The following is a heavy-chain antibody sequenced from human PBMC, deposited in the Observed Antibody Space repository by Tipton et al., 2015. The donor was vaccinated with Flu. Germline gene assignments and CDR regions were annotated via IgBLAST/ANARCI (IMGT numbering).Heavy chain of an antibody. D-gene: IGHD3-16*01. CDR2: INHSGST. J-gene: IGHJ4*02. CDR3: ARVASGGIFDY. V-gene: IGHV4-34*01. CDR1: SGSFSGYF. Sequence: TLSLTCAVYSGSFSGYFWSWIRQPPGKGLEWIGEINHSGSTNYNPSLKSRVTISVDTSKNQFSLKLSSVTAADTAVYYCARVASGGIFDYWGQGTLVSVSS.